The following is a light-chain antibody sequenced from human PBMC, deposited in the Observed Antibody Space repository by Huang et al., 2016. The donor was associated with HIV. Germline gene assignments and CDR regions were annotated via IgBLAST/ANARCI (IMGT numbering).Light chain of an antibody. J-gene: IGKJ3*01. Sequence: EIVLTQSTATLSLSPGERATLSCRASQSVSSYLAWYQQKPGQAPRLLIYDASTRATGIPARFSGSGSGTDFTLTISSLEPEEFAVYYCQQRSNWPPVFTFGPGTKVDIK. CDR2: DAS. CDR3: QQRSNWPPVFT. CDR1: QSVSSY. V-gene: IGKV3-11*01.